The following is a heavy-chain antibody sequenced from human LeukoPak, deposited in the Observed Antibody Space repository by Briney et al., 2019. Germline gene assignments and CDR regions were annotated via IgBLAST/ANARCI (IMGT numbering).Heavy chain of an antibody. J-gene: IGHJ4*02. V-gene: IGHV3-33*01. CDR1: GFTFRNYG. CDR2: IWYDGSKN. Sequence: GGSLRLSCAASGFTFRNYGMHWVRQAPGKGLEWVAIIWYDGSKNYYADSVKGRFTISRDNFNNTLYLQMNSLRAEDTALYYCARAPYTTGRSFYFDSWGQGTLATVSS. CDR3: ARAPYTTGRSFYFDS. D-gene: IGHD2-2*02.